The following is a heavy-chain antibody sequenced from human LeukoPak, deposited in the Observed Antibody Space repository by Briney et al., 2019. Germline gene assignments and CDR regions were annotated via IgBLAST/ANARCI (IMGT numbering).Heavy chain of an antibody. CDR3: VKDIFNRDEVDAGSFDY. CDR1: GFNFDDYA. J-gene: IGHJ4*02. V-gene: IGHV3-9*01. D-gene: IGHD3-10*01. Sequence: GRSLRLSCGASGFNFDDYAMHWVRQAPGKGLEWVSGISWKSDSVAYADSVKGRFTISRDNAKKSLYLQTNSLRTDDTALYYCVKDIFNRDEVDAGSFDYWGQGTLVTVSS. CDR2: ISWKSDSV.